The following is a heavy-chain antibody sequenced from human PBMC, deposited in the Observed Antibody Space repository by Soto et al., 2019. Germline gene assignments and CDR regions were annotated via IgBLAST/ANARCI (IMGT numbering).Heavy chain of an antibody. CDR1: GFIFSTYA. CDR2: ISGGGGST. Sequence: EVLLLDSGGGLVQPGGSLRLSCAASGFIFSTYAMSWVRQAPGKGLEWVSTISGGGGSTYYADSVKGRFTISRDNSKNTLHLQMNSLRAEDTAVYYCAKVDRDNWNYGWFGPWGQGALVTVSS. CDR3: AKVDRDNWNYGWFGP. J-gene: IGHJ5*02. D-gene: IGHD1-7*01. V-gene: IGHV3-23*01.